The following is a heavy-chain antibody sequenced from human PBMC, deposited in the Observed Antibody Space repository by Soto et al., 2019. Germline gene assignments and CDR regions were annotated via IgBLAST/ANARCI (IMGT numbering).Heavy chain of an antibody. CDR2: ISYDGSNK. CDR1: GFTFSSYG. CDR3: AKDLVRGYKKFDY. J-gene: IGHJ4*02. D-gene: IGHD6-25*01. Sequence: VGSLRLSCAASGFTFSSYGMHWVRQAPGEGLEWVAVISYDGSNKYYADSVKGRFTISRDNSKNTLYLQMNSLRAEDTAVYYCAKDLVRGYKKFDYWGQGTLVTVSS. V-gene: IGHV3-30*18.